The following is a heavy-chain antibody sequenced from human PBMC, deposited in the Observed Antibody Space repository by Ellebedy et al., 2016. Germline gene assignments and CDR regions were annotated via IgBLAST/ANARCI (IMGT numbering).Heavy chain of an antibody. J-gene: IGHJ4*02. D-gene: IGHD3-22*01. CDR2: IKEDGSEK. Sequence: GESLKISXAASGFTFSSYYMSWVRQAPGKGLEWVANIKEDGSEKYYVDSVKGRFTISRDNAKNSLYLQMNSLRAEDTAVYYCARDGGPSSGYYYDFDYWGQGTLVTVSS. V-gene: IGHV3-7*01. CDR3: ARDGGPSSGYYYDFDY. CDR1: GFTFSSYY.